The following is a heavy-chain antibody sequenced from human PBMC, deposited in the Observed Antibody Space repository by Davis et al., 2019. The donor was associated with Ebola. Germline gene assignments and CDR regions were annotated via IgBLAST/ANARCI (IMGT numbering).Heavy chain of an antibody. D-gene: IGHD3-22*01. J-gene: IGHJ4*02. Sequence: ASVKVSCKASGYTFTNYGITWVRQAPGQGLEWMGWISAYNGNTNYAQKLQGRVTMTTDTSTSTAYMELRSLRSDDTAVYYCARIKYYYDSSDLGDYWGQGTLVTVSS. CDR2: ISAYNGNT. V-gene: IGHV1-18*04. CDR3: ARIKYYYDSSDLGDY. CDR1: GYTFTNYG.